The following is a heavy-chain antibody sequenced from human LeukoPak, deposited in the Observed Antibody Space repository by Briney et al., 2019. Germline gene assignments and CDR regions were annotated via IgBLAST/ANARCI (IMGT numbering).Heavy chain of an antibody. CDR2: IRSKPNNYAT. V-gene: IGHV3-73*01. J-gene: IGHJ4*02. CDR3: TRHLIGATPFDY. CDR1: GFTFSDSA. D-gene: IGHD4/OR15-4a*01. Sequence: GSLRLSCAASGFTFSDSAFHWVRQASGKGLEWVGRIRSKPNNYATAYTASVKGRFTISRDDSKNTAFLQMNSLNTEDTAMYYCTRHLIGATPFDYWGQGTLVSVSS.